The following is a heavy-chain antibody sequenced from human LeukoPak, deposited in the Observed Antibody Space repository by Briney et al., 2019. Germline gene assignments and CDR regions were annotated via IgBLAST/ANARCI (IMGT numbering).Heavy chain of an antibody. Sequence: PSETLSLTCTVSSGSISTSNYYWGWVRQPPGKALEWIGNIFYSGSTYYNPSLKSRVTISVDTSKNQFSLKLSSVTAADTAVYYCAKLGEYSSSWLTEGRGWFDPWGQGTLVTVSS. CDR1: SGSISTSNYY. CDR2: IFYSGST. D-gene: IGHD6-13*01. CDR3: AKLGEYSSSWLTEGRGWFDP. V-gene: IGHV4-39*07. J-gene: IGHJ5*02.